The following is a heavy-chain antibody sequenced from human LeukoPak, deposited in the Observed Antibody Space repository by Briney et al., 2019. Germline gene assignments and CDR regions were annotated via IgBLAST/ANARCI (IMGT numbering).Heavy chain of an antibody. D-gene: IGHD3-10*01. CDR2: ISSSGGST. J-gene: IGHJ4*02. CDR1: GFTFSNYA. CDR3: AKDRDYYGSGRPL. V-gene: IGHV3-23*01. Sequence: GWSLTLSCAASGFTFSNYAMSWVRQAPGKGLEWLSVISSSGGSTYYADSVKGRFTISRDNSKNTLYLQMNRLRAEDTAVYYCAKDRDYYGSGRPLWGRGALVTVSS.